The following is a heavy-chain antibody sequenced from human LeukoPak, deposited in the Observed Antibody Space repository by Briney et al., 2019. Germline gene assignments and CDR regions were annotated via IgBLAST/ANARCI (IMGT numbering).Heavy chain of an antibody. J-gene: IGHJ4*02. CDR2: INPNSGGT. CDR1: GYTFTGYY. V-gene: IGHV1-2*04. CDR3: ARAVYYYYGSGSYFDY. D-gene: IGHD3-10*01. Sequence: ASVKVSCKAAGYTFTGYYMHWVRQAPGQGLEWMGWINPNSGGTNYAQKFQGWVTMTRDTSISTAYMELSRLRSDDTAVYYCARAVYYYYGSGSYFDYWGREPWSPSPQ.